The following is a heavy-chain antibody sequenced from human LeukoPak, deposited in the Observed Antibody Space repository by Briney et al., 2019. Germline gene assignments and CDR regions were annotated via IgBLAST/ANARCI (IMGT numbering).Heavy chain of an antibody. J-gene: IGHJ5*02. Sequence: SETLSLTCTVSGGPISSCYWSWIRQPPGKGLEWIGYIHYSGSTNYNPSLKNRVTISVDTSKNQFSLRLSSVTAADTAVYYCARDRITARQNWFDPWGQGTLVTVSS. V-gene: IGHV4-59*01. D-gene: IGHD6-6*01. CDR3: ARDRITARQNWFDP. CDR2: IHYSGST. CDR1: GGPISSCY.